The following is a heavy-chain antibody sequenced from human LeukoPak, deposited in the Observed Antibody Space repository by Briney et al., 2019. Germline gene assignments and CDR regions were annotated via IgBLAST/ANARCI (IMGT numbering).Heavy chain of an antibody. D-gene: IGHD3-9*01. CDR3: ARGYDILTGYYLGNWFDP. J-gene: IGHJ5*02. CDR2: IYYSGST. CDR1: GGSISRYY. V-gene: IGHV4-59*01. Sequence: SSETLSLTCTVSGGSISRYYWIWIRQPPGKGLEWIGYIYYSGSTNYNPSLKSRVTISVDTSKSQFSLKLSSVTAADTAVYYCARGYDILTGYYLGNWFDPWGQGTLVTVSS.